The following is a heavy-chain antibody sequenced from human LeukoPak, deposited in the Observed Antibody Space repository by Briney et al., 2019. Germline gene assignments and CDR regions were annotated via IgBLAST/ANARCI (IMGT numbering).Heavy chain of an antibody. CDR1: GGSISSGSYY. CDR2: IYTSGST. J-gene: IGHJ4*02. Sequence: SETLSLTCTVSGGSISSGSYYWSWIRQPAGKGLEWIGRIYTSGSTNYNPSLKSRVTISVDTSKNQFSLKLSSVTAADTAVYYCARIPEYCSGGSCYYPFDHWGQGTLVTVSS. CDR3: ARIPEYCSGGSCYYPFDH. V-gene: IGHV4-61*02. D-gene: IGHD2-15*01.